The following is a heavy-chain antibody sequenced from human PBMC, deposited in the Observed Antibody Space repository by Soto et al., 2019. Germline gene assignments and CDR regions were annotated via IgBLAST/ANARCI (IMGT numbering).Heavy chain of an antibody. CDR2: MNPNTGNS. V-gene: IGHV1-8*01. CDR3: ARRAETNGWNGFGADKYYFDF. Sequence: QVQVVQSGAEVKKPGASVRVSCKASGYTFTSYDIYWVRQATGQGLEWMGWMNPNTGNSGYAQKFQGRVTMTSDTSISTAHMELSSLRSEDTAVYYCARRAETNGWNGFGADKYYFDFWGQGTLVTVSS. CDR1: GYTFTSYD. D-gene: IGHD1-1*01. J-gene: IGHJ4*02.